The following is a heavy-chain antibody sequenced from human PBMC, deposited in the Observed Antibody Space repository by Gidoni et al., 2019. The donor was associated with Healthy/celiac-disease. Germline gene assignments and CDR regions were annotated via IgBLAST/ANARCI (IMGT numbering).Heavy chain of an antibody. Sequence: QVQLVESGGAVVQPGRSLRLSCAASGLTFSSYGMHWVRQAPGKGLEWLAVIWYDGSNKYYADSVKGRFTISRDNSKNTLYLQMNSLRAEDTALYYCARDGSIYWNYDYYYYMDVWGKGTTVTVSS. D-gene: IGHD1-7*01. J-gene: IGHJ6*03. CDR2: IWYDGSNK. CDR1: GLTFSSYG. V-gene: IGHV3-33*08. CDR3: ARDGSIYWNYDYYYYMDV.